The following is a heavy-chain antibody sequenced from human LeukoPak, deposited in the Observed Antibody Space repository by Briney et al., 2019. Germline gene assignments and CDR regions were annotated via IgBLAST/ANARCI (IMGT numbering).Heavy chain of an antibody. D-gene: IGHD3-10*01. CDR3: ASDREYYYGSGSFDY. V-gene: IGHV3-7*04. Sequence: GRSLRVSCAASGFTFSSYWMSWVRQAPGKGLEWVANIKQDGSEKYYVDSVKGRFTISRDNAKNSLYLQMNSLRAEDTAVYYCASDREYYYGSGSFDYWGQGTLVTVSS. CDR2: IKQDGSEK. J-gene: IGHJ4*02. CDR1: GFTFSSYW.